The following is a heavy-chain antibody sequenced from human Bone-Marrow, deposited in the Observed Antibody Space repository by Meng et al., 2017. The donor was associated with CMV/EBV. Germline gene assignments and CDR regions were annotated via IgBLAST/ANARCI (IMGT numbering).Heavy chain of an antibody. CDR1: GGSISSSSYY. Sequence: SETLSLICTVFGGSISSSSYYCGWIRQPPGKGLEWIGSIYYSGSTYYNPSLQSRVTISVDTSKKQFSLKLSSVTAADTAVYYCARVGRATVVTPGCFYYWGQGTLVTVSS. CDR2: IYYSGST. V-gene: IGHV4-39*07. J-gene: IGHJ4*02. D-gene: IGHD4-23*01. CDR3: ARVGRATVVTPGCFYY.